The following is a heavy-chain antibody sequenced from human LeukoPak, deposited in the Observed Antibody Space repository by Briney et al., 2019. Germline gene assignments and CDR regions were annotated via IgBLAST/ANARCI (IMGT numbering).Heavy chain of an antibody. CDR1: GGSINSGSYY. CDR2: IYTSGST. CDR3: ARGARLLWFGEFLDY. D-gene: IGHD3-10*01. J-gene: IGHJ4*02. Sequence: PSQTLSLTCTVSGGSINSGSYYWSWLRQPAGKGLEWIGRIYTSGSTNYNPSLKSRVTISVDTSKNQFSLKLSSVTAADTAVYYCARGARLLWFGEFLDYWGQGTLVTVAS. V-gene: IGHV4-61*02.